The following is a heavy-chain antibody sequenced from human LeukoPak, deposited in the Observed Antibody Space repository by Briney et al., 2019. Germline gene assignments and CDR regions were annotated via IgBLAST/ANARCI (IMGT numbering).Heavy chain of an antibody. CDR1: GGSFSGYY. V-gene: IGHV4-34*01. CDR3: ATRIAEAGNRLRYYYGMDV. D-gene: IGHD6-19*01. Sequence: SETLSLTCAVYGGSFSGYYWSWIRQPPGKGLEWIGEINHSGSTNYNPSLKSRVTISVDTSKNQFSLKLSSVTAADTAVYYCATRIAEAGNRLRYYYGMDVWGKGTTVTVSS. J-gene: IGHJ6*04. CDR2: INHSGST.